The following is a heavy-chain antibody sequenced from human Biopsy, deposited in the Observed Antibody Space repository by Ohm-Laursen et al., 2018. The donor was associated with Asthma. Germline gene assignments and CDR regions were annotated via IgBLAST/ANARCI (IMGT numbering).Heavy chain of an antibody. CDR3: ARTYYDFLTGQVKDVFGV. J-gene: IGHJ3*01. D-gene: IGHD3-9*01. V-gene: IGHV1-3*04. CDR1: GYNFISFA. Sequence: GASVTASCQASGYNFISFAIHWVRQAPGQRLEWMGWVNTGNGATKYSQKFQGRVTITRDTSASTAYMELRSLRSEDTATYYCARTYYDFLTGQVKDVFGVWGQGTMVIVSS. CDR2: VNTGNGAT.